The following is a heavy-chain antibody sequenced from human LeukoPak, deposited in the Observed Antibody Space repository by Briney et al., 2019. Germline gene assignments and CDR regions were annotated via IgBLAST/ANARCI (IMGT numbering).Heavy chain of an antibody. Sequence: ASVKVSCKASGYTFTSYYMHWVRQAPGQGLEWMGIINPSGGSTSYAQKFQGRVTMTRDTSTSTVYMELSSLRSEDTAVYYCARDGIRDSSGYDTFDYWGQGTLVTVSS. CDR2: INPSGGST. V-gene: IGHV1-46*01. D-gene: IGHD3-22*01. CDR1: GYTFTSYY. J-gene: IGHJ4*02. CDR3: ARDGIRDSSGYDTFDY.